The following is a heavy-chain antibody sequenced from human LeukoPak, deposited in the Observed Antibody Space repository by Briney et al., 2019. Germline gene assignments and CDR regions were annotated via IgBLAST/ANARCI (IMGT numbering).Heavy chain of an antibody. CDR3: ARSGRYCSSTSGYDGDWFDP. V-gene: IGHV1-18*04. CDR2: ISAYNGNT. D-gene: IGHD2-2*01. Sequence: ASVKVSCKASGYTFTSYGISWVRQAPGQGLEWMGWISAYNGNTNYAQKLQGRVTMTTDTSTSTAYMELSSLKSEDTAVYYCARSGRYCSSTSGYDGDWFDPWGQGTLVTVSS. J-gene: IGHJ5*02. CDR1: GYTFTSYG.